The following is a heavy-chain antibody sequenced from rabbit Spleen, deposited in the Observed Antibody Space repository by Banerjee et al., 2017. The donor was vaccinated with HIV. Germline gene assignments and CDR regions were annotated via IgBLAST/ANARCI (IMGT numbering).Heavy chain of an antibody. J-gene: IGHJ4*01. V-gene: IGHV1S47*01. CDR3: VRARPDPLVV. Sequence: EESGGDLVQPEGSLTLTCKVSGFDFSSDAMCWVRQAPGKGPEFIACIDPIFGGSYYATWGKCRFTISSHDAQNTLYIQLSSLTAADTDTYFCVRARPDPLVVWGPGTLVTVS. D-gene: IGHD3-3*01. CDR1: GFDFSSDA. CDR2: IDPIFGGS.